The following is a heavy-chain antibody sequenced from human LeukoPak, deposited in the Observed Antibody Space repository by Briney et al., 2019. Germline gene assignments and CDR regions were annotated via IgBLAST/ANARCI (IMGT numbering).Heavy chain of an antibody. Sequence: GGSLRLSCAASGFTVSDNYMSWVRQAPGKGLEWVSIIYSDGGTYYADSVKGRLTISRDISKNTLYLQMNNLRVDDTALYYCAREPYGGNPRRFDFWGQGTLVTVSS. D-gene: IGHD4-23*01. CDR1: GFTVSDNY. CDR3: AREPYGGNPRRFDF. CDR2: IYSDGGT. J-gene: IGHJ4*02. V-gene: IGHV3-66*01.